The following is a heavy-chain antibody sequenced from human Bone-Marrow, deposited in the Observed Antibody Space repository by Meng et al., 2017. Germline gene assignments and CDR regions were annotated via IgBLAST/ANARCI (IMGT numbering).Heavy chain of an antibody. J-gene: IGHJ2*01. D-gene: IGHD3-10*01. Sequence: QVQLVQSGAELKKPGSSVKVSCKASGGTFSSYAISWVRQAPGQGLEWMGGIIPIFGTANYAQKFQGRVTITADESTSTAYMELSSLRSEDTAVYYCARGVKGFGELLGWYFDLWGRGTLVTVSS. CDR1: GGTFSSYA. CDR2: IIPIFGTA. V-gene: IGHV1-69*01. CDR3: ARGVKGFGELLGWYFDL.